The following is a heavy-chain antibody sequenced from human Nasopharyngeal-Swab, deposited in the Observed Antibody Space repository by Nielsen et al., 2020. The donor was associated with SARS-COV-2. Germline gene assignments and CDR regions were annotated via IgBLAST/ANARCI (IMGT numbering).Heavy chain of an antibody. V-gene: IGHV4-34*01. Sequence: SETLSLTCAVYGGSFSGYSWSWIRKSPGKGLEWNGEISRSGRTNYNPSLNSRVTISLDTSKNKFSLKVTSVTAADTAVYYCARQGVPIRGWFKDYDRTAYEYWGQGTLVTVSS. D-gene: IGHD3-22*01. J-gene: IGHJ4*02. CDR2: ISRSGRT. CDR3: ARQGVPIRGWFKDYDRTAYEY. CDR1: GGSFSGYS.